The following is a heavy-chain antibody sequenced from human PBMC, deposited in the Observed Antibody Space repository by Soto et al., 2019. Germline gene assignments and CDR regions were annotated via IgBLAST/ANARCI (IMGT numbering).Heavy chain of an antibody. J-gene: IGHJ6*02. CDR2: ISYDGSNK. CDR1: GFTFSSYA. Sequence: SLRLSCAASGFTFSSYAMHWVRQAPGKGLEWVAVISYDGSNKYYADSVKGRFTISRDNSKNTLYLQMNSLRAEDTAVYYCATIVGATNYYGMDVWGQGTTVTVSS. CDR3: ATIVGATNYYGMDV. V-gene: IGHV3-30-3*01. D-gene: IGHD1-26*01.